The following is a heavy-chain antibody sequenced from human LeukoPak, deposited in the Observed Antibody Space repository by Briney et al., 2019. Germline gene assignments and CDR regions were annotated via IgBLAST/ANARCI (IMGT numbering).Heavy chain of an antibody. Sequence: SVKVSCKASGGTFSSYAISWVRQAPGQGLEWMGGIIPIFGTANYAQKFQGRVTITADKSTSTAYMELSSLRSEDTAVYYCARSPPTSYYMDVWGKGTTVTVSS. V-gene: IGHV1-69*06. J-gene: IGHJ6*03. CDR1: GGTFSSYA. CDR2: IIPIFGTA. D-gene: IGHD4-11*01. CDR3: ARSPPTSYYMDV.